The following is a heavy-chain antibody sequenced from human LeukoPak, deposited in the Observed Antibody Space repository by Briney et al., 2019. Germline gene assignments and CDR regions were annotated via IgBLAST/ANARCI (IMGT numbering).Heavy chain of an antibody. V-gene: IGHV3-30*02. J-gene: IGHJ4*02. CDR3: ARYSGNYGLDY. CDR1: GYTFSNYV. D-gene: IGHD4-17*01. CDR2: IRYDGSSK. Sequence: GGSLRLSCAASGYTFSNYVIHWVRQPPGKGLEWVSLIRYDGSSKYYADSVRGRFTISRDNSKNTLYLQMNSLKAEDTAVYYCARYSGNYGLDYWGQGTLVTVSS.